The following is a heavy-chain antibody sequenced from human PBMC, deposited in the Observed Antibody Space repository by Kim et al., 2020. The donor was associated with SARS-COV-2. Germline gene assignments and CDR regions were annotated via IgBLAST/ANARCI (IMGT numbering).Heavy chain of an antibody. CDR1: GFTFGDYA. CDR2: IRSKAYGGTT. V-gene: IGHV3-49*03. J-gene: IGHJ4*02. CDR3: TRESLGSSGYYVFDY. Sequence: GGSLRLSCTASGFTFGDYAMSWFRQAPGKGLEWVGFIRSKAYGGTTEYAASVKGRFTISRDDSKSIAYLQMNSLKTEDTAVYYCTRESLGSSGYYVFDYWGQGTLVTVSS. D-gene: IGHD3-22*01.